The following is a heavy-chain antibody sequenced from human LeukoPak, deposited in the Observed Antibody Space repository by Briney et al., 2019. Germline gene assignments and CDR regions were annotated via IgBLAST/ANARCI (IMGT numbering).Heavy chain of an antibody. CDR1: GYTFTGYY. CDR2: INPNSGGT. CDR3: ARAMVRGVIITAWFDP. V-gene: IGHV1-2*02. J-gene: IGHJ5*02. D-gene: IGHD3-10*01. Sequence: ASVKVSCKASGYTFTGYYMHWVRQAPGQGLEWMGWINPNSGGTNYAQKFQGRVTMTRDTSISTAYMELSRLRSDDTAVYYCARAMVRGVIITAWFDPWGQGTLVTVSS.